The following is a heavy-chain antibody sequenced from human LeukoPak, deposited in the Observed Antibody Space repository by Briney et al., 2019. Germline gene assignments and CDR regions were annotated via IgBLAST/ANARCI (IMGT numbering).Heavy chain of an antibody. J-gene: IGHJ6*02. CDR3: ARFFGRSMAASDPYGMDV. CDR1: GFSIITNDYH. D-gene: IGHD5-24*01. Sequence: SETLSLTCTVSGFSIITNDYHWGWIRQPPGKGLEWIGTISYTGSTYYHPSLKSRVTMSVDTSKNQFSLWLSSVTAADTSVYYRARFFGRSMAASDPYGMDVWGQGTTVTVSS. V-gene: IGHV4-39*01. CDR2: ISYTGST.